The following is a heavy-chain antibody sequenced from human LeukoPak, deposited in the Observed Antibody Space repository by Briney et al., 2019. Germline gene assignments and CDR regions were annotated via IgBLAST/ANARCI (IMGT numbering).Heavy chain of an antibody. CDR1: GGSISSYY. CDR2: IYYSGST. J-gene: IGHJ2*01. D-gene: IGHD3-10*01. Sequence: PSETLSLTCTVSGGSISSYYWSWIRQPPGKGLEWIGYIYYSGSTHYNPSLKSRLTISVDTSKNQFSLKLSSVTAADTAVYYCAREAGSGYFDLWGRGTLVTVSS. V-gene: IGHV4-59*01. CDR3: AREAGSGYFDL.